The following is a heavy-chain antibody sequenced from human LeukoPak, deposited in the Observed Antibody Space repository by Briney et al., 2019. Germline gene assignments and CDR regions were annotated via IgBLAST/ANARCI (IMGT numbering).Heavy chain of an antibody. V-gene: IGHV4-4*02. CDR2: IHHTGYT. D-gene: IGHD6-13*01. CDR1: GGSVSSTNF. Sequence: SETLSLTCAVSGGSVSSTNFWSWVRQTPGKGLECIAEIHHTGYTNYNPPLKSRVTISLDTSKNQISLNLSSVTAADTAVYYCARNEGIGVFDIWGQGTTVIVSS. CDR3: ARNEGIGVFDI. J-gene: IGHJ3*02.